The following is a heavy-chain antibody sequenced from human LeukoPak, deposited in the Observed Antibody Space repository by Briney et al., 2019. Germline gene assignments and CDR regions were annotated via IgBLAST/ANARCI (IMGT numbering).Heavy chain of an antibody. CDR1: GYTFTSYG. CDR3: ARDGDIVATTAKDDAFDI. D-gene: IGHD5-12*01. CDR2: ISAYNGNT. V-gene: IGHV1-18*01. J-gene: IGHJ3*02. Sequence: LWASVKVSCKASGYTFTSYGISWVRQAPGQGLEWMGWISAYNGNTNYAQKLQGRVTMTTDTSTSTAYMELRGLRSDDTAVYYCARDGDIVATTAKDDAFDIWGQGTMVTVSS.